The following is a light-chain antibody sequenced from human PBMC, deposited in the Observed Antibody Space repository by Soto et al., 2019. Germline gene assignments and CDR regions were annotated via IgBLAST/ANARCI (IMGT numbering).Light chain of an antibody. CDR1: QSISSW. Sequence: IHMTHSPSTLSASVGYTVTITFRASQSISSWLAWYQLKPGKAPKLLIYDASTLESGVPSRFSGSESGTEFTLTISSLQPDDYATYFCQQCNSYWTFGQGTKVDIK. CDR2: DAS. J-gene: IGKJ1*01. V-gene: IGKV1-5*01. CDR3: QQCNSYWT.